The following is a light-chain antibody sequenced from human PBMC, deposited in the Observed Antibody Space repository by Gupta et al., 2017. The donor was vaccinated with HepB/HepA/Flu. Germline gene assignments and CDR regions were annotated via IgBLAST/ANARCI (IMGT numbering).Light chain of an antibody. Sequence: DTQLTQSLSFLSASVGDRVTITCRASQGISSNFSWYQQKPGKAPKFLIYAVSTLQSGVPSRFSGSGSGTEYTLTISSLQPEDFATYYCQQLNSNPLTFGGGTKVEIK. V-gene: IGKV1-9*01. CDR2: AVS. CDR3: QQLNSNPLT. J-gene: IGKJ4*01. CDR1: QGISSN.